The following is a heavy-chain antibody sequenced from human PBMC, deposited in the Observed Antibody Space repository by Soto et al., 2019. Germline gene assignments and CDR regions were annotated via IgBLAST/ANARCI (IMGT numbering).Heavy chain of an antibody. Sequence: GGSLRLSCAASGFPVSSNYMSWVRQAPGKGLEWVSVIYSGGSTYYADSVKGRFTISRDNSKNTLYLQMNSLRAEDTAVYYCARDLVVAFDYWGQGTLVTVSS. CDR1: GFPVSSNY. CDR2: IYSGGST. D-gene: IGHD2-15*01. V-gene: IGHV3-66*01. CDR3: ARDLVVAFDY. J-gene: IGHJ4*02.